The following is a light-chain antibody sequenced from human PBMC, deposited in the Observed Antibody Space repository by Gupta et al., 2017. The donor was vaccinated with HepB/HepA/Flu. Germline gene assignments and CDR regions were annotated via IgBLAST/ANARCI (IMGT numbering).Light chain of an antibody. CDR3: QAWDSSTVV. V-gene: IGLV3-1*01. CDR2: QDR. J-gene: IGLJ2*01. Sequence: SDELTQPPSVSVSSGQSASIPCSGDKLGDKYACWYQQMPGQSPVLFIYQDRNRPSGIPERFSGSNPGNTATLTISGTQAMDEADYYCQAWDSSTVVFGGGTKLTVL. CDR1: KLGDKY.